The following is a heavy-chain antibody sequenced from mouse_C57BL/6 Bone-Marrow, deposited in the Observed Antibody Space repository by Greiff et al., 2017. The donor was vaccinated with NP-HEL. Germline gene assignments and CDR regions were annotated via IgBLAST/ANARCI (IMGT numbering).Heavy chain of an antibody. CDR3: ARSWAAQAPYYAMDY. V-gene: IGHV1-55*01. CDR1: GYTFTSYW. J-gene: IGHJ4*01. D-gene: IGHD3-2*02. Sequence: QVQLQQPGAELVKPGASVKMSCKASGYTFTSYWITWVKQRPGQGLEWIGDIYPGSGSTNYNEKFKSKATLTVDTSSSTAYMQLSSLTSEDSAVYYCARSWAAQAPYYAMDYWGQGTSVTVSS. CDR2: IYPGSGST.